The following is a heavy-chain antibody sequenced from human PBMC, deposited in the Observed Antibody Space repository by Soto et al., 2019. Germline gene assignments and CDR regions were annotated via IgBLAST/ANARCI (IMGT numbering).Heavy chain of an antibody. CDR2: IYYSGST. CDR1: GGSVSSGSYY. CDR3: ARDWRGLGFDG. J-gene: IGHJ4*02. Sequence: QVQLQQSGPGLVKPSETLSLTCTVSGGSVSSGSYYWSWIPQPPGKGLEWIGYIYYSGSTNYNPAHQSRLTISVDTSKNQFSLKLSFVTAADTAGYYCARDWRGLGFDGWGQGTLVTVSS. V-gene: IGHV4-61*01. D-gene: IGHD3-3*01.